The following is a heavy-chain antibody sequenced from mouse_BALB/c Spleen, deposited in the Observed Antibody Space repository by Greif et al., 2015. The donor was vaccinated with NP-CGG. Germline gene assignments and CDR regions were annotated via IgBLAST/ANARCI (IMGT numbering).Heavy chain of an antibody. Sequence: EVQLQQSGAELVRSGASVKLSCTASGFNIKDYYMHWVKQRPEQGLEWIGWIDPENGDTEYAPKFQGKATMTADTSSNTAYLQLSSLTSEDTAVYYCNALDYRYTWFAYWGQGTLVTVSA. J-gene: IGHJ3*01. D-gene: IGHD2-14*01. V-gene: IGHV14-4*02. CDR1: GFNIKDYY. CDR3: NALDYRYTWFAY. CDR2: IDPENGDT.